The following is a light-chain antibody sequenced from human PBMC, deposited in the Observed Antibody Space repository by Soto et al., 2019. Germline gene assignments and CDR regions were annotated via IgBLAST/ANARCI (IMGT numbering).Light chain of an antibody. CDR3: SSYSDSDTKV. CDR2: EVN. CDR1: SSDVGAYVY. V-gene: IGLV2-14*03. Sequence: QSALTQPASVSGSPGQSITISCGGTSSDVGAYVYVSWYQQYPGKAPKLIIYEVNNRPSGLSGRFSGSKSDTTAYLTISGLQAEDEADYYCSSYSDSDTKVFGSGTKLTVL. J-gene: IGLJ1*01.